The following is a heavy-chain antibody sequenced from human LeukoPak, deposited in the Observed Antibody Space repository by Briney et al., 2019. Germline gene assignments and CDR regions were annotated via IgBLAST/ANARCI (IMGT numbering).Heavy chain of an antibody. J-gene: IGHJ4*02. CDR3: ARGRWSATTASYYLDF. V-gene: IGHV1-3*01. CDR2: INAGNGNT. CDR1: EYTFTDYA. D-gene: IGHD5-24*01. Sequence: ASVTVSCTASEYTFTDYAINWVRQAPGQRLEWMGWINAGNGNTRYSQRFQGRVTITRDTSASTAYMELSSLTSEDTAVYYCARGRWSATTASYYLDFWGQGTLVTVSS.